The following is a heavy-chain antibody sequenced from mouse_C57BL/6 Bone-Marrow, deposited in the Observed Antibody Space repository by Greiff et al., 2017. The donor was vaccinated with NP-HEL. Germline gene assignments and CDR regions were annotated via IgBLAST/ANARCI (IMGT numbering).Heavy chain of an antibody. CDR2: ISSGSSTI. Sequence: EVQGVESGGGLVKPGGSLKLSCAASGFTFSDYGVHWVRQAPEKGLEWVAYISSGSSTIYYADTVKGRFTISRDNAKNTLFLQMTSLRSEDTAMYYCARDLYYAMDYWGQGTSVTVSS. CDR1: GFTFSDYG. CDR3: ARDLYYAMDY. V-gene: IGHV5-17*01. J-gene: IGHJ4*01.